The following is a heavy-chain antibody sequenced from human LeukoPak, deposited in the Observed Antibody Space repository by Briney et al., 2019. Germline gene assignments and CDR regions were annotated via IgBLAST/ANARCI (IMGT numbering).Heavy chain of an antibody. J-gene: IGHJ4*02. CDR3: ARDYAGDLSDY. V-gene: IGHV3-23*01. D-gene: IGHD4-17*01. CDR2: ISGSGGST. CDR1: GFTFSSYA. Sequence: GGSLRLSCAASGFTFSSYAMSWVRQAPGKGLEWVSAISGSGGSTYYADSVKGRFTISRDNSKNTLYLQMNSLRAEDTAVHYCARDYAGDLSDYWGQGTLVTVSS.